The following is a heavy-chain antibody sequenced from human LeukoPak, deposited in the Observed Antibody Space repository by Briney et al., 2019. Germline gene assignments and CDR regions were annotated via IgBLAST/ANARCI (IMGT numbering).Heavy chain of an antibody. CDR3: ARHTYGYTFGH. CDR2: IYSGGSA. V-gene: IGHV4-61*09. CDR1: GGSISSGGYY. D-gene: IGHD5-18*01. J-gene: IGHJ4*02. Sequence: SQTLSLTCTVSGGSISSGGYYWSWIRQSPGKGLEWLGYIYSGGSANYNPSLESRVTLSLDAPENQFSLHLRSVTAADTAVYYCARHTYGYTFGHWGQGILVTVSS.